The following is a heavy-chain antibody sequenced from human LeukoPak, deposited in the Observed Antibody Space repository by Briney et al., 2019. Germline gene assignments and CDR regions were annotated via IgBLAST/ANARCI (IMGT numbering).Heavy chain of an antibody. CDR2: INHSGST. CDR3: ARVRVYYYGSGSPKYYFDY. V-gene: IGHV4-34*01. CDR1: GGSFSGYY. Sequence: PSETLSLTCAVYGGSFSGYYWSWIRQPPGKGLEWIGEINHSGSTNYNPPLKSRVTISVDTSKNQFSLKLSSVTAADTAVYYCARVRVYYYGSGSPKYYFDYWGQGTLVTVSS. J-gene: IGHJ4*02. D-gene: IGHD3-10*01.